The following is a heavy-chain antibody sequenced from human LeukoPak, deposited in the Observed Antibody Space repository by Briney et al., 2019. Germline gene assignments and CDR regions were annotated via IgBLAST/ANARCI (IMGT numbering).Heavy chain of an antibody. V-gene: IGHV3-21*06. Sequence: GGSLRLSCAASGFTFSDYSLNWVRQAPGKGLEWVSGISGDSRYIYYADSVKGRSTISRDNAQNSLYLHMNSLRAEDTAVYYCARGPFSSSWSEFDYWGQGTLVTVSS. D-gene: IGHD6-13*01. CDR3: ARGPFSSSWSEFDY. J-gene: IGHJ4*02. CDR1: GFTFSDYS. CDR2: ISGDSRYI.